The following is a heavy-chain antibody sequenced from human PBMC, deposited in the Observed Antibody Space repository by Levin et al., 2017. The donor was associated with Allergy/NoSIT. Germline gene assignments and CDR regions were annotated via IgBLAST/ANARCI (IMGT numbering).Heavy chain of an antibody. Sequence: ESGPTLVKPTQTLSLTCTVSGFSLSTRGVGVGWIRQPPGKALEWLALIYWDDDKGYSPSLKSRVTITKDTSINQVVLTMTNVDPVDTATYYCAHKQMDGSGLGFGPWGQGTLVTVSS. V-gene: IGHV2-5*02. J-gene: IGHJ5*02. CDR3: AHKQMDGSGLGFGP. CDR1: GFSLSTRGVG. D-gene: IGHD3-10*01. CDR2: IYWDDDK.